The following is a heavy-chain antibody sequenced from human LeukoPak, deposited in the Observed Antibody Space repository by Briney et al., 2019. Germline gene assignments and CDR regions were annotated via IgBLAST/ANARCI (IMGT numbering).Heavy chain of an antibody. Sequence: KPSETLSLTCTVSGGSISSSSYYWGWIRQPPGKGLEWIGSIYYSGSTYYNPSLKSRVTISVDTSKNQFSLKLSSVTAADTAVYYCARHTTGGAFDIWGQGTMVTVSS. J-gene: IGHJ3*02. V-gene: IGHV4-39*01. CDR2: IYYSGST. D-gene: IGHD1-14*01. CDR1: GGSISSSSYY. CDR3: ARHTTGGAFDI.